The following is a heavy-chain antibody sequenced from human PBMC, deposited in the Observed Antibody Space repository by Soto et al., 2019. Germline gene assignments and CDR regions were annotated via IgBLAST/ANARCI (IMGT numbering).Heavy chain of an antibody. D-gene: IGHD3-3*01. V-gene: IGHV2-26*01. CDR2: IFSNDEK. J-gene: IGHJ4*02. CDR1: GFSLSNARMG. Sequence: SCPTLVNPTETLTLTCTVSGFSLSNARMGVSWIRQPPGKALEWLAHIFSNDEKSYSTSLKSRLTISKDTSKSQVVLTMTNMDPVDTATYYCARIGERITIFGVVRPFDYWGQGTLVTVSS. CDR3: ARIGERITIFGVVRPFDY.